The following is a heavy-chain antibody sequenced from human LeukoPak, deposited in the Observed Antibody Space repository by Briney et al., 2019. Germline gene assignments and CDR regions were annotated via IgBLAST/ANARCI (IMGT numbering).Heavy chain of an antibody. D-gene: IGHD4-23*01. CDR3: AKYGVKEFDY. V-gene: IGHV3-23*01. CDR1: GFTFSNYP. CDR2: LSDSGAAT. J-gene: IGHJ4*02. Sequence: GGSLRLSCAASGFTFSNYPMSWVRQAPGKGLEWVSGLSDSGAATFYADSVKGRFTVSRDNSKNTLYLQMNSLRAEDTAVYYCAKYGVKEFDYWGQRTLVTVSS.